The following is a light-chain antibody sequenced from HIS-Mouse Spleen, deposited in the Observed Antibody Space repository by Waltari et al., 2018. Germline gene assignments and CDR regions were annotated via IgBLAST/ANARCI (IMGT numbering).Light chain of an antibody. CDR1: QSVRSN. Sequence: EIVMTQSPATLSVSPGERATLSCRASQSVRSNLAWYQQKPGQAPRLLNYGASTRATGIPARFSGSGSGTEFTLTLSSLQSEDFAVYYCQQYNNWPPYTFGQGTKLEIK. V-gene: IGKV3-15*01. CDR3: QQYNNWPPYT. CDR2: GAS. J-gene: IGKJ2*01.